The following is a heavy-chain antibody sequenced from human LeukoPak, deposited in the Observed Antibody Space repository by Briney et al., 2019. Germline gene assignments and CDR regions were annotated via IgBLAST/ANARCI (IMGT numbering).Heavy chain of an antibody. J-gene: IGHJ5*02. Sequence: GGSLRLSCAASGFTFSSYSMNWVRQAPGKGLEWVSYISSSSSTIYYADSLKGRFTISRDNAKNSLYLQMNGLRDEDTAVYYCARGATDTTRWFDPWGQGTLVTVSS. V-gene: IGHV3-48*02. CDR2: ISSSSSTI. CDR1: GFTFSSYS. CDR3: ARGATDTTRWFDP. D-gene: IGHD1-7*01.